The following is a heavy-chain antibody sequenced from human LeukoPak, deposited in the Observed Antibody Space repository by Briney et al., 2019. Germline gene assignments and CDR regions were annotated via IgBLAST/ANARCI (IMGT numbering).Heavy chain of an antibody. CDR2: ITTSGGST. J-gene: IGHJ4*02. Sequence: PGGSLRLSCAASGFTFSSYAVSWVRQAPGKGLEWVSGITTSGGSTYYADSVKGRFTISRDNSKNTLYLQMNSLRDEDTALYYCGKQEGRGRPNFDYWCPGTLVTVSS. V-gene: IGHV3-23*01. D-gene: IGHD3-10*01. CDR1: GFTFSSYA. CDR3: GKQEGRGRPNFDY.